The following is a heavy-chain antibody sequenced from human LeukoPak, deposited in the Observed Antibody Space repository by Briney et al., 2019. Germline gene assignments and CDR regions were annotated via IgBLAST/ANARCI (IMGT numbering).Heavy chain of an antibody. D-gene: IGHD5-24*01. V-gene: IGHV4-34*01. CDR1: GGSFSGYY. CDR3: ARVIYGYWVDY. J-gene: IGHJ4*02. CDR2: INHSGST. Sequence: SETLSLTCAVYGGSFSGYYWSWIRQPPGKGLEWIGEINHSGSTNYNPSLKSRVTLSVDTSKNQFSLKLSSVTAADTAVYYCARVIYGYWVDYWGQGTLVTVSS.